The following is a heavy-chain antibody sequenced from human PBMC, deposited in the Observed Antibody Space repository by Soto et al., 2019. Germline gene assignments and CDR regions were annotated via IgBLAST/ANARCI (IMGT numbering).Heavy chain of an antibody. CDR1: GGTFSSYA. J-gene: IGHJ6*02. D-gene: IGHD1-26*01. Sequence: SVKVSCKASGGTFSSYAISWVRQAPGQGLEWMGGIIPIFGTANYAQKFQGRVTITADESTSTAYMELSSLRSEDTAVYYCARDMGWELSYYYGMDVWGQGTTVTVSS. CDR3: ARDMGWELSYYYGMDV. V-gene: IGHV1-69*13. CDR2: IIPIFGTA.